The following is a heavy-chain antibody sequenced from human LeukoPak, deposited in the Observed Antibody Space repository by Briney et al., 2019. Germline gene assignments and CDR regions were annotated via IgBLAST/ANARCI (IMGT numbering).Heavy chain of an antibody. J-gene: IGHJ4*02. V-gene: IGHV3-15*01. Sequence: GGSLRLSCAASGFTFSNAWMSWVRQAPGKGLEWVGRIKSKADGGTADHAAPVKGRFKISRDDSKNTLYLQMNSLKTEDTAVYFCTRNYYDRTGSLFYWGQGTLATVSS. CDR1: GFTFSNAW. D-gene: IGHD3-22*01. CDR3: TRNYYDRTGSLFY. CDR2: IKSKADGGTA.